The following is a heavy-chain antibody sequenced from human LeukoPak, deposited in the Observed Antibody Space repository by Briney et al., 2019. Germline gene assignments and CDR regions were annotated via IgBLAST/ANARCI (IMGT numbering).Heavy chain of an antibody. CDR2: ISGSGGST. D-gene: IGHD3-22*01. Sequence: GGSLRLSCAASGFTFSSYGMSWVRQAPGKGLEWVSAISGSGGSTYYADFVKGRFTISRDNSKNTLYLQMNSLRAEDTAVYYCAKDIRPRYYDSSGYYDYWGQGTLVTVSS. J-gene: IGHJ4*02. CDR3: AKDIRPRYYDSSGYYDY. V-gene: IGHV3-23*01. CDR1: GFTFSSYG.